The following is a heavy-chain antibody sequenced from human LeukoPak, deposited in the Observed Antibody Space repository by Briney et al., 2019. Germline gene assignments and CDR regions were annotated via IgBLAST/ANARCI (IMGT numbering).Heavy chain of an antibody. Sequence: PGGSLRLSCAASGFTFSSYWMHWVRQVPGKGLVWVSRINSDGGGTNYADSVKGRFTISRDNARNTLYLQMHSLRAEDTAVYYCARGFESSGYSYFAYWGQGTLVTVSS. CDR1: GFTFSSYW. CDR3: ARGFESSGYSYFAY. V-gene: IGHV3-74*01. D-gene: IGHD3-22*01. J-gene: IGHJ4*02. CDR2: INSDGGGT.